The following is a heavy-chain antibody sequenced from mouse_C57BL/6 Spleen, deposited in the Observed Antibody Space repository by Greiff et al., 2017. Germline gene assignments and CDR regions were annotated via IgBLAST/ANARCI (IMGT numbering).Heavy chain of an antibody. CDR1: GFTFSDYG. V-gene: IGHV5-17*01. D-gene: IGHD2-3*01. J-gene: IGHJ3*01. CDR2: ISSGSSTI. Sequence: EVQRVESGGGLVKPGGSLKLSCAASGFTFSDYGMHWVRQAPEKGLEWVAYISSGSSTIYYADTVKGRFTISRDNAKNTLFLQMTSLRSEDTAMYYCASPDGYYVVLFAYGGQGTLVTVSA. CDR3: ASPDGYYVVLFAY.